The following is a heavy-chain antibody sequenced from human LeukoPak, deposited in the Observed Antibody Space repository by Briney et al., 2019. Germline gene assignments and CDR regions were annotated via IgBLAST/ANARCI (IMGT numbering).Heavy chain of an antibody. Sequence: ASVKVSCKASGYTFTGYYMHWVRQAPGQGLEWMGWINPNSGDTNYAQKFQGRVTMTRDTSISTAYMELSRLRSDDMAVYYCARSVTMIVVVMRGGLGYWGQGTLVTVSS. CDR3: ARSVTMIVVVMRGGLGY. CDR2: INPNSGDT. V-gene: IGHV1-2*02. D-gene: IGHD3-22*01. J-gene: IGHJ4*02. CDR1: GYTFTGYY.